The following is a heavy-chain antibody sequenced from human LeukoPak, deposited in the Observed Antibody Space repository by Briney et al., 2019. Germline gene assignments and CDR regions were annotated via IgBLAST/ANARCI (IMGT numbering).Heavy chain of an antibody. V-gene: IGHV3-66*01. J-gene: IGHJ6*03. Sequence: PGGSLRLSCAASGFNINYYYMSWVRQSPGKGLEWVSVIYSDGTTYYTDSVKGRFTISRDNSKSTLYLQMTSLRAEDTAVYYCARDRLLEDRDYNSYYYMDVWGIGTTVTVSS. CDR2: IYSDGTT. D-gene: IGHD1-1*01. CDR1: GFNINYYY. CDR3: ARDRLLEDRDYNSYYYMDV.